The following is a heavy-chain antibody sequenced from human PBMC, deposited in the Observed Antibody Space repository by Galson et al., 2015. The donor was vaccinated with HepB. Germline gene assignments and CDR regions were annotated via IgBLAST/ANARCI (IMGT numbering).Heavy chain of an antibody. CDR2: ISGSGGST. V-gene: IGHV3-23*01. Sequence: SLRLSCAASGFTFSSYAMSWVRQAPGKGLEWVSAISGSGGSTYYADSVKGRFTISRDNSKNTLYLQMNSLRAEDTAVYYCAKSVRVVAYYYGSGSFHWYFDLWGRDTLSLSPQ. D-gene: IGHD3-10*01. J-gene: IGHJ2*01. CDR3: AKSVRVVAYYYGSGSFHWYFDL. CDR1: GFTFSSYA.